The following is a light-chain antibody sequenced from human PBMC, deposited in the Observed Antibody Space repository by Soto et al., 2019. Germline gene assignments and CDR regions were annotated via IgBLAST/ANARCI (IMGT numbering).Light chain of an antibody. CDR2: DVS. CDR3: ISYTSSSTLYV. J-gene: IGLJ1*01. CDR1: SSDVGGYNY. V-gene: IGLV2-14*01. Sequence: QSALTQPASVSGSPGQSIPISCTGTSSDVGGYNYVSWYQQHPGKAPKLMIYDVSNRPSGVFNRFSGSKSGNTASLTIAGLQAEDGADYYCISYTSSSTLYVFGTGTKLTVL.